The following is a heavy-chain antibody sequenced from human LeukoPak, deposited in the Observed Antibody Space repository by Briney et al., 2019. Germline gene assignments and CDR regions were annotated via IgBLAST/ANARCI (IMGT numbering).Heavy chain of an antibody. CDR3: ARNSGF. J-gene: IGHJ4*02. D-gene: IGHD2-21*01. V-gene: IGHV3-30-3*01. CDR2: ISYDGSNK. CDR1: GFTLSSYA. Sequence: GGSLRLSCAASGFTLSSYAMHWVRQAPGKGLEWVAVISYDGSNKYYADSVKGRFTISRDNSKNTLYLQMNSLRAEDTAVYYCARNSGFWGQGTLVTVSS.